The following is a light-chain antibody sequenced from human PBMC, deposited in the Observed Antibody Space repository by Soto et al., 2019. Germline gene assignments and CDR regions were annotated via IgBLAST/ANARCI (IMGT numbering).Light chain of an antibody. CDR2: GNS. CDR1: GSNIGAGSD. J-gene: IGLJ1*01. V-gene: IGLV1-40*01. Sequence: QSVRTQPPAVSGSPGRGVTSSCTGVGSNIGAGSDVHWYQQLPGTAPKLLIYGNSNRPSGVPDRFSGSKSGTSASLAITGLQAEDEADYYCQSYDSSLSGSNVFGTGT. CDR3: QSYDSSLSGSNV.